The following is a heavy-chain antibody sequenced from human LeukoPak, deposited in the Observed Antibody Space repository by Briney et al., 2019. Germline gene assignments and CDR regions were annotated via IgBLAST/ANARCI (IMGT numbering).Heavy chain of an antibody. CDR1: GGSISSSSYY. Sequence: SETLSLTCTVSGGSISSSSYYWGWIRQPPGKGLEWIGSIYYSGSTYYNPSLKSRVTISVDTSKNQFSLKLSSVTAADTAVYYCAETYYYDSSGYLDWGQGTLVAVSS. CDR3: AETYYYDSSGYLD. V-gene: IGHV4-39*01. CDR2: IYYSGST. D-gene: IGHD3-22*01. J-gene: IGHJ4*02.